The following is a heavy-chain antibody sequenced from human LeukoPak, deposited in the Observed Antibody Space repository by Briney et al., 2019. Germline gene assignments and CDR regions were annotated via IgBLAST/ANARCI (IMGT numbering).Heavy chain of an antibody. CDR3: ARSGHTVTPLGCCFDY. V-gene: IGHV1-69*02. CDR2: IIPILGIA. J-gene: IGHJ4*02. D-gene: IGHD4-17*01. Sequence: ASVKVSCKASGGTFSSYTISWVRQAPGQGLEWMGRIIPILGIANYAQEFQGRVTITADKSTSTAYMELSSLRSEDTAVYYCARSGHTVTPLGCCFDYWGQGTLVTVSS. CDR1: GGTFSSYT.